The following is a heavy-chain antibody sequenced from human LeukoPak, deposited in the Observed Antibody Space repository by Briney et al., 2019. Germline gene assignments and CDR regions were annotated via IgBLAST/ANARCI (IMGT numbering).Heavy chain of an antibody. Sequence: ASVKVSCKASGGSFGSDGVAWVRQAPGQGLEWMGRIIVFFGTAKYAQKFQGRVTITADTSTNTAYMELSHLRFEDTAVYFCARDRSPTTAGTLDPWGQGTLVTVSS. J-gene: IGHJ5*02. CDR2: IIVFFGTA. V-gene: IGHV1-69*06. CDR3: ARDRSPTTAGTLDP. D-gene: IGHD5-12*01. CDR1: GGSFGSDG.